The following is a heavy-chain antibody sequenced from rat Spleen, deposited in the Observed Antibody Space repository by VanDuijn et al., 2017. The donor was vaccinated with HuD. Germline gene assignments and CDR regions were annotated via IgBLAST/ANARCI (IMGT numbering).Heavy chain of an antibody. Sequence: EVQLQESGPGLVKPSQSLSLTCSVTGDSISSNFWGWIRKFPGNKMEWMGYISYSGSTSYNPSLKSRISITRDTSKNQFFLQLNSVTTEDTATYYCARFNYPGMEVMDAWGQGASVTVSS. D-gene: IGHD1-4*01. CDR1: GDSISSNF. CDR2: ISYSGST. J-gene: IGHJ4*01. CDR3: ARFNYPGMEVMDA. V-gene: IGHV3-1*01.